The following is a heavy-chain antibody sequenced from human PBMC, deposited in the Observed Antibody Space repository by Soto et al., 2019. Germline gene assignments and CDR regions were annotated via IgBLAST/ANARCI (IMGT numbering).Heavy chain of an antibody. Sequence: GGSLRLSCAASGFTFGAYAMSWVRQAPGKGLEWVGFIRGRAYGGTTEYAASVRGRFTISRDDSKSIAYLQMNSLKASDTAMYYCEIQLRSGELNAFDIWGQGTMVTVSS. CDR1: GFTFGAYA. D-gene: IGHD1-26*01. J-gene: IGHJ3*02. V-gene: IGHV3-49*04. CDR3: EIQLRSGELNAFDI. CDR2: IRGRAYGGTT.